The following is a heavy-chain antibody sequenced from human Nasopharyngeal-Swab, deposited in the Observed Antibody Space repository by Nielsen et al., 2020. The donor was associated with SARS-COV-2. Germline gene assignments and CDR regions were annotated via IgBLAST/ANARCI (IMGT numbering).Heavy chain of an antibody. V-gene: IGHV3-23*01. Sequence: GESLKISCTASGFTFADYSMSWVRQAPGKGLEWVSALSGSGGNTYYADAVKGRFTISRDNSKNTLYLQMNSLRAEDTAVYYCAKVGNDYGDYWFDPWGQGTLVTVSS. J-gene: IGHJ5*02. CDR1: GFTFADYS. D-gene: IGHD4-17*01. CDR3: AKVGNDYGDYWFDP. CDR2: LSGSGGNT.